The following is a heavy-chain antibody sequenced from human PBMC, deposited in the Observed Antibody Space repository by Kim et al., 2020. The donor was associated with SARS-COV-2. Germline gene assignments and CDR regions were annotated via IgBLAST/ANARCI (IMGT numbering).Heavy chain of an antibody. V-gene: IGHV4-34*01. Sequence: SETLSLTCAVYGGSFSGYYWSWIRQPPGKGLEWIGEINHSGSTNYNPSLKSRVTISVDTSKNQFSLRLSSVTAADTAVYYCARLRRKHYYYGSDVWGPGT. D-gene: IGHD5-12*01. CDR2: INHSGST. CDR1: GGSFSGYY. CDR3: ARLRRKHYYYGSDV. J-gene: IGHJ6*02.